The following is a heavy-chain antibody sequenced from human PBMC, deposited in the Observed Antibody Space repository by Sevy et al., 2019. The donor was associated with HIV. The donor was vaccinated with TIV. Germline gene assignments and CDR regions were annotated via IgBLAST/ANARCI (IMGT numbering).Heavy chain of an antibody. CDR3: AKGRHSSGIEQFDY. D-gene: IGHD6-19*01. V-gene: IGHV3-23*01. J-gene: IGHJ4*02. CDR2: ISGSGGST. Sequence: GGSLRLSCAASGFTFSSYAMSWVRQAPGKGLEWVSAISGSGGSTYYEDSVKGRFTISRDNSKNTLYLQMNSLRAEDTAVYYCAKGRHSSGIEQFDYWGQGTLVTVSS. CDR1: GFTFSSYA.